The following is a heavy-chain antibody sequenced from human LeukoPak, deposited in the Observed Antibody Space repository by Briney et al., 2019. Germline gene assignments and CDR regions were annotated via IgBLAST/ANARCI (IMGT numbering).Heavy chain of an antibody. V-gene: IGHV3-48*03. CDR1: GFTFSSYE. D-gene: IGHD4-11*01. CDR3: ARDNYGSFYY. Sequence: GGSLRLSCAASGFTFSSYEMNWVRQAPGKGLEWVSYISSSGSTIYYADSVKGRFTISRDNSKNTLYLQMNSLRAEDTAVYYCARDNYGSFYYWGQGTLVTVSS. CDR2: ISSSGSTI. J-gene: IGHJ4*02.